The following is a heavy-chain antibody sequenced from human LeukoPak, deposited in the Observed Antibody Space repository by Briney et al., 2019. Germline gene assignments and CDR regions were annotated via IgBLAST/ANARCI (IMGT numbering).Heavy chain of an antibody. Sequence: PSETLSLTCAVSGGSISSYYWSWIRQPRGKGLEWIGYIYPSGSSNYNPSLKSRVTISVDTSKNQFSLRLSSVTAADTAVYYCTRRGYDSSGYDYWGQGALVTVSS. CDR1: GGSISSYY. D-gene: IGHD3-22*01. CDR2: IYPSGSS. V-gene: IGHV4-4*09. J-gene: IGHJ4*02. CDR3: TRRGYDSSGYDY.